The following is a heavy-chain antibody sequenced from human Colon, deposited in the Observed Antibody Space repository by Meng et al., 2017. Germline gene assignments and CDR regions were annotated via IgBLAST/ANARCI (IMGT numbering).Heavy chain of an antibody. CDR3: ARDQGKWVGESAPFDY. V-gene: IGHV3-20*04. Sequence: GESLKISCIISGFTFGDYGMFWVRQAPGKGLEWVSGINWKGDSTGYADSVKGRFTISRDNAKNSLYLQMNNLRVEDTALYYCARDQGKWVGESAPFDYWGQGTPVTVSS. CDR2: INWKGDST. D-gene: IGHD3-10*01. J-gene: IGHJ4*02. CDR1: GFTFGDYG.